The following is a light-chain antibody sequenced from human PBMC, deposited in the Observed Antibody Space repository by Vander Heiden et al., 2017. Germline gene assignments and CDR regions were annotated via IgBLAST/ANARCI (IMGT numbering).Light chain of an antibody. CDR1: QSISSY. Sequence: DIQMTQSPSSLSASVGDRVTITCRASQSISSYLNWYQQKPGKAPKLLIYAASSLQSGVPSRFSGSGSGTDFTLTISRLQPEDFATYYCQQSDSTLGTFGHGTKVXIK. J-gene: IGKJ3*01. CDR3: QQSDSTLGT. CDR2: AAS. V-gene: IGKV1-39*01.